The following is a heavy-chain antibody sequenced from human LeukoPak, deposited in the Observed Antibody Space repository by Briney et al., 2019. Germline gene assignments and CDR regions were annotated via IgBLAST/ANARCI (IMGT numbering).Heavy chain of an antibody. V-gene: IGHV4-4*07. J-gene: IGHJ6*03. CDR3: ARDRGDIAVAGTNAHYYYYYYMDV. CDR2: IYTSGST. D-gene: IGHD6-19*01. Sequence: SETLSLTCTVSGGSISSYYWSWIRQPAGKGLEGIGRIYTSGSTNYNPSLKSRVTMSVDTSKNQFSLKLSSVTAADTAVYYCARDRGDIAVAGTNAHYYYYYYMDVWGKGTTVTVSS. CDR1: GGSISSYY.